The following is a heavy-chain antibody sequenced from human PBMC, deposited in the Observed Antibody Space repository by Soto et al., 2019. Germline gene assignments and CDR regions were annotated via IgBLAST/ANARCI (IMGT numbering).Heavy chain of an antibody. CDR2: IDYTGGTT. CDR1: GFPFSILA. CDR3: AKDATRTSGWYYFDY. Sequence: PGGSLRISCSASGFPFSILAMGWVRQAPGKGLEWVSVIDYTGGTTYYTDSVKGRFIISRDNSKKILYLQMNSLRTEDTAIYYCAKDATRTSGWYYFDYWGRGDLVTVSS. V-gene: IGHV3-23*01. D-gene: IGHD6-19*01. J-gene: IGHJ4*02.